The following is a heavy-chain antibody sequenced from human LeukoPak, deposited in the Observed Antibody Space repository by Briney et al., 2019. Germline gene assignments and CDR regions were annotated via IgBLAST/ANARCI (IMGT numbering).Heavy chain of an antibody. Sequence: SETLSLTCTVSGVSISSYYWSWIRQPAGKGLEWIGRIYTSGSTNYNPSLKSRVTMSVDTSKNQFSLKLSSVTAADTAVYYCARGADSGSYRGYYYYYYMDVWGKGTTVTISS. J-gene: IGHJ6*03. CDR2: IYTSGST. D-gene: IGHD1-26*01. CDR1: GVSISSYY. V-gene: IGHV4-4*07. CDR3: ARGADSGSYRGYYYYYYMDV.